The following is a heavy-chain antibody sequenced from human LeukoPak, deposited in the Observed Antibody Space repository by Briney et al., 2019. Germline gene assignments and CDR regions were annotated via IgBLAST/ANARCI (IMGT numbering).Heavy chain of an antibody. CDR3: SAVNPGIAVAGKPVDY. D-gene: IGHD6-19*01. CDR2: IVVGSGNT. J-gene: IGHJ4*02. Sequence: SVKVSCKASGFTFTSCAMQWERQARGQRLEWMGCIVVGSGNTNYSQQFQERVTITRVVSTRTDYMEMSSRMSEDTAAEYCSAVNPGIAVAGKPVDYWRQGALVTVSS. V-gene: IGHV1-58*02. CDR1: GFTFTSCA.